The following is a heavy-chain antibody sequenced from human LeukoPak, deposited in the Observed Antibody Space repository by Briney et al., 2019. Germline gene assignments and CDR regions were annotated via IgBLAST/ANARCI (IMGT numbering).Heavy chain of an antibody. D-gene: IGHD3-10*01. V-gene: IGHV1-69*13. CDR1: GGTFSSYA. CDR3: ATQLATMVRGVISY. Sequence: SVKVSCKASGGTFSSYAISWVRQAPGQGLEWMGGIIPIFGTANYAQTFQGRVTITADESTSTAYMELSSLRSEDTAVYYCATQLATMVRGVISYWGQGTLVTVSS. CDR2: IIPIFGTA. J-gene: IGHJ4*02.